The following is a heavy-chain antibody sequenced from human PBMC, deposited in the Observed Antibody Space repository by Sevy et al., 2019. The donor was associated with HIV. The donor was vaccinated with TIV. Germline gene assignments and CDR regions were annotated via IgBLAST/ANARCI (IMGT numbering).Heavy chain of an antibody. Sequence: GGSLRLSCAASGFTFSDYAIHWVRQAPGKGLEWVAFIWYDGSNKYYTDFVKGRFAISRDNSKNTLYLQMNSMRVEVTAVYYCAKLVVPAAANDDILTGYPDLRVNYGMDVWGQGTTVTVSS. D-gene: IGHD3-9*01. CDR2: IWYDGSNK. V-gene: IGHV3-30*02. J-gene: IGHJ6*02. CDR1: GFTFSDYA. CDR3: AKLVVPAAANDDILTGYPDLRVNYGMDV.